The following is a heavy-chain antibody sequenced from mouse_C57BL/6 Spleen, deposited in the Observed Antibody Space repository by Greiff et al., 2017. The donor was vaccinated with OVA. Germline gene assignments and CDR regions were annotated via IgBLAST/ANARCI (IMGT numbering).Heavy chain of an antibody. CDR2: INYDGSST. V-gene: IGHV5-16*01. CDR1: GFTFSDYY. Sequence: VESEGGLVQPGSSMKLSCTASGFTFSDYYMAWVRQVPEKGLEWVANINYDGSSTYYLDSLKSRFIISRDNAKNILYLQMSSLKSEDTATYYCARGDYYGSSLMDYWGQGTSVTVSS. J-gene: IGHJ4*01. D-gene: IGHD1-1*01. CDR3: ARGDYYGSSLMDY.